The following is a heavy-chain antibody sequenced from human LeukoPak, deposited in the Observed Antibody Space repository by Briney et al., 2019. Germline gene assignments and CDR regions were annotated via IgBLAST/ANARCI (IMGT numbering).Heavy chain of an antibody. CDR1: GGSFSGYY. D-gene: IGHD3-10*01. J-gene: IGHJ3*02. CDR2: INHSGST. CDR3: ARGGLLWFGELLRPLGRNAFDI. Sequence: SETLSLTCAVYGGSFSGYYWSWIRQPPGKGLEWIGEINHSGSTNYNPSLKSRVTISVDTSKNQFSLKLSSVTAADTAVYYCARGGLLWFGELLRPLGRNAFDIWGQGTMVTVSS. V-gene: IGHV4-34*01.